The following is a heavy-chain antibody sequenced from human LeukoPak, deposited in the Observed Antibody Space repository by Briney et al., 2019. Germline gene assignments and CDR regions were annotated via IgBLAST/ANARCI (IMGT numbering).Heavy chain of an antibody. CDR2: IDPDGGGT. V-gene: IGHV3-74*01. CDR3: AREDSGLDY. J-gene: IGHJ4*02. Sequence: GGSLRLSCAASGFTFSTFWMPWVRQGPGKDLLWVSRIDPDGGGTTYADSVKGRFTISRDNAKNTLYPQMDSLRADDTAVYYCAREDSGLDYWGQGTLVTVSS. D-gene: IGHD3/OR15-3a*01. CDR1: GFTFSTFW.